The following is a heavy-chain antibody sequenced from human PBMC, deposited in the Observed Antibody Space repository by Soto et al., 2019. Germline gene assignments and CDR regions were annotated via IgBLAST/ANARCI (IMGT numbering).Heavy chain of an antibody. Sequence: QVQLVQSGAEVKKPGSSVKVSCKASGGTFSSYAISWVRQAPGQGLEWMGGIIPIFGTANYAQKFQGRVTITGDESTSRADMELSSLRSEDTAVYYCAATYCGGDCYSADYFDYWGQGPLVTVSS. D-gene: IGHD2-21*02. V-gene: IGHV1-69*12. CDR3: AATYCGGDCYSADYFDY. CDR2: IIPIFGTA. CDR1: GGTFSSYA. J-gene: IGHJ4*02.